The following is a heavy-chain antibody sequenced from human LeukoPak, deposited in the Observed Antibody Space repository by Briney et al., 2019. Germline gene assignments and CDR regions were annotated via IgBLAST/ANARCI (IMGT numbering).Heavy chain of an antibody. Sequence: SETLSLTCSVSGGSIRNYYWSWIRQPPGKGLEWIGYIYYSGSTNYNPSLESRVTISVDTSKNQFSLKLSSVTAADTAVYYCAVATIFGVVTQYDDAFDIWGQGTMVTVSS. V-gene: IGHV4-59*12. D-gene: IGHD3-3*01. CDR3: AVATIFGVVTQYDDAFDI. J-gene: IGHJ3*02. CDR1: GGSIRNYY. CDR2: IYYSGST.